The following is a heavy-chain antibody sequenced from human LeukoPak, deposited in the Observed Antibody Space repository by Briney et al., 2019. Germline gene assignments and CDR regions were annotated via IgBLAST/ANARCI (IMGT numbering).Heavy chain of an antibody. V-gene: IGHV3-23*01. CDR3: AKSALKGIAAAGTWYFDY. Sequence: GGSLRLSCAASGFTFSSYAMSWVRQAPGKGLEWVSAISGSGGSTYYADSVKGRFTISRDNSKNTVYLQMNSLRAEDTAVYYCAKSALKGIAAAGTWYFDYWGQGTLVTVSS. J-gene: IGHJ4*02. D-gene: IGHD6-13*01. CDR2: ISGSGGST. CDR1: GFTFSSYA.